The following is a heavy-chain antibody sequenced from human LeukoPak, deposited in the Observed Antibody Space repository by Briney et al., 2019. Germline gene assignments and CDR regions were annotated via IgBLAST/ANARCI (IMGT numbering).Heavy chain of an antibody. CDR2: INHSGST. CDR1: GGSFSGYY. J-gene: IGHJ5*02. V-gene: IGHV4-34*01. Sequence: SETLSLTCAVYGGSFSGYYWSWIRQPPGKGLEWTGEINHSGSTNYNPSLKSRVTISVDTSKNQFSLKLSSVTAADTAVYYCARSVVPAALNWFDPWGQGTLVTVSS. D-gene: IGHD2-2*01. CDR3: ARSVVPAALNWFDP.